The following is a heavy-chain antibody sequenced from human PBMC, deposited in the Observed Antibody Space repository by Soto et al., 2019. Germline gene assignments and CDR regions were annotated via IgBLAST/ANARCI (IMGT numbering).Heavy chain of an antibody. D-gene: IGHD3-10*01. Sequence: EVQLVESGGGLVQPGGSLRLSCAASGFTFSSYWMHWVRQAPGKGLVWVSRINSDGSSTSYADSVKGRITISRDNAKNTLYLQRNSLRAEDTAVYYCARGGSPGYYYYYLDVWGKGTTVTVSS. V-gene: IGHV3-74*01. CDR2: INSDGSST. CDR3: ARGGSPGYYYYYLDV. CDR1: GFTFSSYW. J-gene: IGHJ6*03.